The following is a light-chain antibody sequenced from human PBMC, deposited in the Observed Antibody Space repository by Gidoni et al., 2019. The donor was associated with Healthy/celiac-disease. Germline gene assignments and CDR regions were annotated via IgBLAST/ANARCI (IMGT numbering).Light chain of an antibody. CDR1: QSVSSN. J-gene: IGKJ2*01. V-gene: IGKV3-15*01. CDR2: GAS. CDR3: QQYNNWAPVMYT. Sequence: EIAMTHSPATLSVSPGERATLSCRASQSVSSNLAWYQQKPGQAPTLLIYGASTRATGIPARFSGSGSGTEFPLTISSLQSEVLAVVCCQQYNNWAPVMYTFGQXTKLEIK.